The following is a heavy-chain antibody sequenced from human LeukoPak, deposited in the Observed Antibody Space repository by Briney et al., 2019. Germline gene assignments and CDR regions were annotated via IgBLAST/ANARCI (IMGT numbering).Heavy chain of an antibody. CDR1: GFTFSSYE. J-gene: IGHJ6*04. Sequence: GGSLRLSCAASGFTFSSYEMNWVRQAPGKGLEWVSYISSSGSTIYYADSVKGRFTISRDNAKNSLYLQMNSLRAEDTAVYYCAELRNTMIGGVWGKGTTVTISS. V-gene: IGHV3-48*03. CDR3: AELRNTMIGGV. D-gene: IGHD3-10*02. CDR2: ISSSGSTI.